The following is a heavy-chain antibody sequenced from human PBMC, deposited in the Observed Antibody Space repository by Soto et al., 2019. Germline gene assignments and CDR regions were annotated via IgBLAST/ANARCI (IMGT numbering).Heavy chain of an antibody. CDR2: IYTSGST. J-gene: IGHJ6*02. D-gene: IGHD6-19*01. CDR1: GGSISSYY. V-gene: IGHV4-4*07. CDR3: ARDPGGSGWYLTRRYGMDV. Sequence: PSETLSLTCTVSGGSISSYYWSWIRQPAGKGLEWIGRIYTSGSTNYNPSLKSRVTMSVDTSKNQFSLKLSSVTAADTAVYYCARDPGGSGWYLTRRYGMDVWSQGTTVTVSS.